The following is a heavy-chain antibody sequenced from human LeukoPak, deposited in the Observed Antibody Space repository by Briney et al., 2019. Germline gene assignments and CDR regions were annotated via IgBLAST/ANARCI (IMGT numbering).Heavy chain of an antibody. CDR2: ISGSGGGT. V-gene: IGHV3-23*01. CDR3: VKENMVSAIGSHIDY. D-gene: IGHD5/OR15-5a*01. J-gene: IGHJ4*02. Sequence: EGSLRLSCAASGFTFSSYAMTWVRQAPGQGLEWVSAISGSGGGTYYADSVKGRFTISRDNSKNTLFLQMNSLRAEDAAVYYCVKENMVSAIGSHIDYWGQGTLVTVSS. CDR1: GFTFSSYA.